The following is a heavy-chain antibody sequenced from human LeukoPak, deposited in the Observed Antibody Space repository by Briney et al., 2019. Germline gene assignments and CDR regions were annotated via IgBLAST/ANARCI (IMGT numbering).Heavy chain of an antibody. V-gene: IGHV3-74*01. J-gene: IGHJ4*02. D-gene: IGHD4-17*01. Sequence: GGSLRLSCTASGFTFYSYRMHWVRQAPGKGLVWVSCINGDGSTSNYADSVKGRFTISRDNAKNTLYLQMHSLRAEDTAVYYCARDEPTVTTGPPVGSWGQGTLVTVSS. CDR2: INGDGSTS. CDR3: ARDEPTVTTGPPVGS. CDR1: GFTFYSYR.